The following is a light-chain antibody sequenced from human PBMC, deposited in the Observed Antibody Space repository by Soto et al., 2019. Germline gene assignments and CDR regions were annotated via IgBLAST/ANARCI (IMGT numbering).Light chain of an antibody. Sequence: IQMTQSPSSLSASVGDRVTITCRASQSISSYLNWYQQKPGKAPKLLIYAASSLQSGVPSRFSGSGSGTDYTLTISSLQPEDFATYYCQQSYRTPTFGQGTRLEI. CDR1: QSISSY. CDR2: AAS. J-gene: IGKJ5*01. V-gene: IGKV1-39*01. CDR3: QQSYRTPT.